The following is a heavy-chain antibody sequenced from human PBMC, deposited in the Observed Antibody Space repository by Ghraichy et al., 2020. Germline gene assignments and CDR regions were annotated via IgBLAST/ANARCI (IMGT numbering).Heavy chain of an antibody. CDR2: INIDGTTV. CDR1: GFFFTDYW. J-gene: IGHJ4*02. CDR3: VRSYKDDLRHFDY. D-gene: IGHD1-1*01. V-gene: IGHV3-74*01. Sequence: GGSLTLSCAASGFFFTDYWMHWVRQTPGRGLEWVSHINIDGTTVNYADSVKGRFTISRDNAKNMMYLQMISLTVEDTAVYYCVRSYKDDLRHFDYSGQGTLVTVSS.